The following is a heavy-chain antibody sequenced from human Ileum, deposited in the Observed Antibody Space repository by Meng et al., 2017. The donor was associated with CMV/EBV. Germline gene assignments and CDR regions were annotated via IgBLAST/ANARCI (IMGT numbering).Heavy chain of an antibody. D-gene: IGHD4-17*01. Sequence: ASGYTFTSYGISWVRQAPGQGLEWMAWIFPNNGNTKYGQKFQGRVTMTTDTSTSTAYMELRSLRSDDTALYYCARDSFGAYGDYADYWGQGTLVTVSS. V-gene: IGHV1-18*01. CDR3: ARDSFGAYGDYADY. CDR2: IFPNNGNT. CDR1: GYTFTSYG. J-gene: IGHJ4*02.